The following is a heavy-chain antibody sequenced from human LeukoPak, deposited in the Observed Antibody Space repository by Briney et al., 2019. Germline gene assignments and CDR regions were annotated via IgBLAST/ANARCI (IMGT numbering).Heavy chain of an antibody. V-gene: IGHV1-46*01. CDR1: GGTFSSYV. D-gene: IGHD5-12*01. CDR2: INPGPGNT. J-gene: IGHJ4*02. Sequence: GASVKVSCKASGGTFSSYVISWVRQAPGQGLEWMAIINPGPGNTVYAQNFQGRVTLTRDTPTSTAYMDLSSLRSEDTAVYYCARERGRDAGVANYYDYWGQGTLVTVSS. CDR3: ARERGRDAGVANYYDY.